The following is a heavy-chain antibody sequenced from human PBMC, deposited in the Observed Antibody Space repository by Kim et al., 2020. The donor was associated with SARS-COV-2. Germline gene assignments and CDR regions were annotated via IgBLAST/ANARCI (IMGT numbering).Heavy chain of an antibody. V-gene: IGHV3-53*01. J-gene: IGHJ4*02. CDR3: ARGGGKYDATLYYFDY. D-gene: IGHD3-16*01. Sequence: VKGHFTISRDNSKTTLYLQRTSRRAEDTAVYYCARGGGKYDATLYYFDYWGQGTLVTVSS.